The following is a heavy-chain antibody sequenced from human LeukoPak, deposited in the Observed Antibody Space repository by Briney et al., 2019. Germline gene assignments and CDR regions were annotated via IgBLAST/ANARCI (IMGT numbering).Heavy chain of an antibody. CDR2: ISHSGNYI. J-gene: IGHJ4*02. Sequence: GGSLRLSCSGSGFTFDDYSLKWVRQAPGKGLEWVSSISHSGNYIYYADSMKGRFTISRDNAKNSLYLQMSTLRVEDTAVYYCARLKLLWSNYFDYWGQGTLVTVSS. V-gene: IGHV3-21*01. CDR3: ARLKLLWSNYFDY. CDR1: GFTFDDYS. D-gene: IGHD2-2*01.